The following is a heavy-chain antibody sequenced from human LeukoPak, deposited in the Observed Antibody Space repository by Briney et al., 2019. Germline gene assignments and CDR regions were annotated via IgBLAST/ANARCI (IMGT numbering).Heavy chain of an antibody. J-gene: IGHJ6*04. V-gene: IGHV3-21*01. CDR1: GFTFSDYN. CDR3: VRGKANYGSGSDI. CDR2: ISSSSSYI. Sequence: PGGSLRLSCAASGFTFSDYNMNWVRQAPGKGLEWVSSISSSSSYIYYADSVKGRFTISRDNARNSLYLQMNSLRAEDTAVYYCVRGKANYGSGSDIWGKGTTVTVSS. D-gene: IGHD3-10*01.